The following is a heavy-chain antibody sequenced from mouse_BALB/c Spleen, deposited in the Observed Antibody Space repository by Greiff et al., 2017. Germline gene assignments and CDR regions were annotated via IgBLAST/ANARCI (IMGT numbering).Heavy chain of an antibody. D-gene: IGHD4-1*01. V-gene: IGHV5-4*02. Sequence: EVKLVESGGGLVKPGGSLKLSCAASGFTFSDYYMYWVRQTPEKRLEWVATISDGGSYTYYPDSVKGRFTISRDNAKNNLYLQMSSLKSEDTAMYYCARETAGTKCAYWGQGTLVTVSA. CDR2: ISDGGSYT. CDR3: ARETAGTKCAY. CDR1: GFTFSDYY. J-gene: IGHJ3*01.